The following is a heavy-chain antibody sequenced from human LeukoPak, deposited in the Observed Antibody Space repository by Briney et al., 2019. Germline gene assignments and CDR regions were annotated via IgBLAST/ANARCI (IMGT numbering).Heavy chain of an antibody. J-gene: IGHJ4*02. Sequence: GGSLRLSCAASGFTFSSYGMHWVRQAPGKGLEWVAIISYDGNNKYYADSVKGRFTISRDNSKNTLYLQMNSLRAEDTAVYYCAKDPIAAAGGGYFDYWGQGTLVTVSS. CDR3: AKDPIAAAGGGYFDY. D-gene: IGHD6-13*01. CDR2: ISYDGNNK. CDR1: GFTFSSYG. V-gene: IGHV3-30*19.